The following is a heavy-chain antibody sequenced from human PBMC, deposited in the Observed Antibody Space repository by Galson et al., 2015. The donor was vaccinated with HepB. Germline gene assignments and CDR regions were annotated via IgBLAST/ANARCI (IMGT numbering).Heavy chain of an antibody. CDR1: GFTFSSYA. CDR3: AKDIMGVGFGGVIGLFDY. D-gene: IGHD3-16*02. CDR2: ISGSGGST. Sequence: SLRLSCAASGFTFSSYAMSWVRQAPGKGLEWVSAISGSGGSTYYADSVKGRFTISRDNSKNTLYLQMNSLRAEDTAVYYCAKDIMGVGFGGVIGLFDYWGQGTLVTVSS. V-gene: IGHV3-23*01. J-gene: IGHJ4*02.